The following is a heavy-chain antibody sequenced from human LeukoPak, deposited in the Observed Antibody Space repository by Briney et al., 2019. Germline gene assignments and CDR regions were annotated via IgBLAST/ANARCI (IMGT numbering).Heavy chain of an antibody. V-gene: IGHV3-21*01. D-gene: IGHD4-17*01. CDR1: GFTFSSYS. CDR3: ARGQTTVTYLDDRDY. J-gene: IGHJ4*02. Sequence: GGSLRLSCAASGFTFSSYSMNWVRQAPGKGLEWVSSISSSSSYIYYADSVKGRFTISRDNAKNSLYLQMNGLRAEDTAVYYCARGQTTVTYLDDRDYWGQGTLVTVSS. CDR2: ISSSSSYI.